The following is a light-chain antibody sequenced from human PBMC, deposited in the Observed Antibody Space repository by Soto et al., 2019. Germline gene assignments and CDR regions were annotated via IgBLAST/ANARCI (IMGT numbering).Light chain of an antibody. J-gene: IGLJ1*01. CDR1: SDSVSASHF. CDR2: NTN. V-gene: IGLV8-61*01. CDR3: SSYAGSNILGV. Sequence: QAVVTQEPSFSVSPGGTVTLTCGLSSDSVSASHFPSWYQQTPGQAPRTLIYNTNTRSSGVPDRFSGSILGNRAALTITGAQADDEADYYCSSYAGSNILGVFGTGTKVTVL.